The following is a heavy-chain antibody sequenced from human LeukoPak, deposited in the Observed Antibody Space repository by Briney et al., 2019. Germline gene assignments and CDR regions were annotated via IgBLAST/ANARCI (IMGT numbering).Heavy chain of an antibody. Sequence: GSSVKVSCKASGGTFSSYALSWVRQAPGQGLEWMGRIIPIFGTANYAQKFQGRVTITTDESTSTAYVELSSLRSEDTAVYYCARDHLFDYGGTYYFDYWGQGTLVTVSS. CDR1: GGTFSSYA. V-gene: IGHV1-69*05. J-gene: IGHJ4*02. D-gene: IGHD4-23*01. CDR2: IIPIFGTA. CDR3: ARDHLFDYGGTYYFDY.